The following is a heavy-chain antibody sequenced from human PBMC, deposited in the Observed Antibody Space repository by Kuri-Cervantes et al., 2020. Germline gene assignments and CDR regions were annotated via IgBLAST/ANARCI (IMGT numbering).Heavy chain of an antibody. CDR2: INPNSGGT. J-gene: IGHJ4*02. Sequence: ASVKVSCKASGYTFTSYGISWVRQAPGQGLEWMGWINPNSGGTNYAQKFQGRVTMTRDTSISTAYMELSSLRSEDTAVYYCAREFPLHSSGYSRWGQGTLVTVSS. V-gene: IGHV1-2*02. CDR1: GYTFTSYG. CDR3: AREFPLHSSGYSR. D-gene: IGHD3-22*01.